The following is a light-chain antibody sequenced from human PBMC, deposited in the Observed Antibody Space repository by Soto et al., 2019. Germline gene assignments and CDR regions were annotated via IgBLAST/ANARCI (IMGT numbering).Light chain of an antibody. CDR1: QGIRNY. V-gene: IGKV1-17*01. CDR2: VAS. CDR3: QQHNTYPYT. Sequence: IQMTQSPSSLSASVGDTVTVTCRASQGIRNYLNWFQQKPGKAPKRLISVASTLQSGVPSRFSGSGSGTEFTLTISSLQPEDSATYYCQQHNTYPYTFGQGTKLEIK. J-gene: IGKJ2*01.